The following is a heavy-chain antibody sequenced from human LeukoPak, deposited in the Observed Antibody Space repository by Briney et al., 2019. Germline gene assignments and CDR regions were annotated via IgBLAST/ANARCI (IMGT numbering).Heavy chain of an antibody. Sequence: PWETLSLTCTVSDSSITSTYWAWFRQPPGKGLEWIATVFRLQTVRTFNNPSLESRVTVSLDPSQNQFSLNLTSVTAADTALYFCARVLHAPYLIDSWGQGTLVTVSS. V-gene: IGHV4-38-2*02. D-gene: IGHD4-11*01. CDR1: DSSITSTY. CDR3: ARVLHAPYLIDS. CDR2: VFRLQTVRT. J-gene: IGHJ4*02.